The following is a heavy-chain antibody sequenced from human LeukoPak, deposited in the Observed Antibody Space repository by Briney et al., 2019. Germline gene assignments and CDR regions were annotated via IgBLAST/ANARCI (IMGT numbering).Heavy chain of an antibody. CDR2: IYTSGST. J-gene: IGHJ4*02. CDR3: ARERVYYDSSGYRYYFDY. Sequence: PSETLSLTCALSGGSISSGSYYWSWIRQPAGKGLEWIGRIYTSGSTNYNPSLKSRVTISVDTSKNQFSLKLSSVTAADTAVYYCARERVYYDSSGYRYYFDYWGQGTLVTVSS. D-gene: IGHD3-22*01. V-gene: IGHV4-61*02. CDR1: GGSISSGSYY.